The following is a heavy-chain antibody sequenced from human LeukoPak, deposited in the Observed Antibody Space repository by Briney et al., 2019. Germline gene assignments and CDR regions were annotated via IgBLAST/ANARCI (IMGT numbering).Heavy chain of an antibody. V-gene: IGHV4-34*01. CDR3: ARGASHYYGSGSYYNRGAYYFDY. J-gene: IGHJ4*02. CDR1: GGSFSGYY. D-gene: IGHD3-10*01. Sequence: PSETLSLTCAVYGGSFSGYYWSWIRQPPGKGLEWIGEINHSGSTNYNPSLKSRVTISVDTSKNQFSLKLSSVTAADTAVYYCARGASHYYGSGSYYNRGAYYFDYWGQGTLVTVSS. CDR2: INHSGST.